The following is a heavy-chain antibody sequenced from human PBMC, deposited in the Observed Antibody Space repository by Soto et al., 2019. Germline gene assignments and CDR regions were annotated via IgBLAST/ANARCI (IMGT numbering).Heavy chain of an antibody. D-gene: IGHD2-15*01. Sequence: GGSLRLSCAASGFIFNSYAMKWVRQAPGKGLEWVSAISGGGGSTYYADSVKGRFTISRDNSKNTLYLQMNSLRAEDTAVYYCAKDIGSSPAFDYWGQGTLVTVSS. CDR3: AKDIGSSPAFDY. J-gene: IGHJ4*02. CDR2: ISGGGGST. V-gene: IGHV3-23*01. CDR1: GFIFNSYA.